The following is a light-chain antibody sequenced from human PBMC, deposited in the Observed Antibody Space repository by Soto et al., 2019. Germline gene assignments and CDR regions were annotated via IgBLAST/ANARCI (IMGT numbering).Light chain of an antibody. CDR1: SIDVGGYNY. V-gene: IGLV2-14*01. Sequence: QSALTQPASVSGSPGQSITISCTGTSIDVGGYNYVSWYQQHPGKAPKLMIYEVINRPSGVSNRFSGSKSGNTASLTISGLQAEDEADYYCSSYTSSRNLVVFGGGTKLTVL. CDR2: EVI. J-gene: IGLJ2*01. CDR3: SSYTSSRNLVV.